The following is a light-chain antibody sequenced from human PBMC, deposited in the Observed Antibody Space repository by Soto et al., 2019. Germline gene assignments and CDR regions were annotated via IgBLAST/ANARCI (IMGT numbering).Light chain of an antibody. Sequence: SPDTLSLSPGDRATLSCRTSQSVDSSYLAWYQHKPGQAPRLLIYGGSSRATGIPDRFSGSGSGTDFTLTISRLEPEDFAVYYCQHYGTSPGTFGQGTRLEIK. J-gene: IGKJ5*01. CDR3: QHYGTSPGT. CDR1: QSVDSSY. CDR2: GGS. V-gene: IGKV3-20*01.